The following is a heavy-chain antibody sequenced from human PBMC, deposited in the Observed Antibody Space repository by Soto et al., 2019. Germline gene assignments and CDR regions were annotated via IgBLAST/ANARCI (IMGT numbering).Heavy chain of an antibody. CDR3: AKDMVAISYYYGMDV. CDR1: GFTFSSYG. J-gene: IGHJ6*02. Sequence: GSLRLSCAASGFTFSSYGMHWVRQAPGKGLEWVAVISYDGSNKYYADSVKGRFTISRDNSKNTLYLQMNGLRAEDTAVYYCAKDMVAISYYYGMDVWGQGTTVTVSS. CDR2: ISYDGSNK. D-gene: IGHD5-12*01. V-gene: IGHV3-30*18.